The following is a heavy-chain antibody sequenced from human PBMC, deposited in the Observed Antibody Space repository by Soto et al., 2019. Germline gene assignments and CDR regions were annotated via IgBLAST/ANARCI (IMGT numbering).Heavy chain of an antibody. V-gene: IGHV4-34*01. D-gene: IGHD2-2*01. J-gene: IGHJ6*03. CDR2: INHSGST. CDR3: AREGPYCSSTSCFGDYYYYMDV. CDR1: GGSISSYY. Sequence: SETLSLTCTVSGGSISSYYWSWIRQPPGKGLEWIGEINHSGSTNYNPSLKSRVTISVDTSKNQFSLKLSSVTAADTAVYYCAREGPYCSSTSCFGDYYYYMDVWGKGTTVTVSS.